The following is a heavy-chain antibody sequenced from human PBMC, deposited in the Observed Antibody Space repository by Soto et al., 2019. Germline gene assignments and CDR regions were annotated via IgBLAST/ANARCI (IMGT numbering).Heavy chain of an antibody. CDR2: VYSGGAT. CDR1: GFSVSRNY. V-gene: IGHV3-53*02. CDR3: ARFPGRL. Sequence: QLVETGGGLIQPGTSLTLSCAASGFSVSRNYMTWVRQAPGKGLEWVSFVYSGGATFYADSVKGRFILSRDDSQNTMYLQMNNLRAEDTAVYYCARFPGRLWCRGTLVTVAS. D-gene: IGHD3-10*01. J-gene: IGHJ4*02.